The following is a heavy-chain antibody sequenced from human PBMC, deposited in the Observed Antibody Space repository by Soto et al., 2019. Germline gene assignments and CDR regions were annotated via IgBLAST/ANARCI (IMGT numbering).Heavy chain of an antibody. J-gene: IGHJ4*02. V-gene: IGHV4-59*01. Sequence: QVQLQESGPGLVKASETLSLTCTVSGGFISNYYCSWIRQPPGKGLEWIGHIYYSGSANYNPSLKSRVTISVDTSKNQFPLKLSSVTAADTAVYYCARAGAATLSDYWGQGTLVTVSS. CDR1: GGFISNYY. CDR3: ARAGAATLSDY. D-gene: IGHD2-15*01. CDR2: IYYSGSA.